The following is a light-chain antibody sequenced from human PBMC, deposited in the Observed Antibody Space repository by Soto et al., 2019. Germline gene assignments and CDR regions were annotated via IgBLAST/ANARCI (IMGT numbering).Light chain of an antibody. CDR2: SSD. CDR1: SSNIGRNT. V-gene: IGLV1-44*01. J-gene: IGLJ3*02. CDR3: AAWDDSLNAWA. Sequence: QSVLTQPPSASGTPGQRVTISCSGSSSNIGRNTVTWYRQLPGTAPKLLIGSSDQRPSGVPDRFSGSQSGTSASLAISGLQSEDEADYSCAAWDDSLNAWAFGGGTKLTVL.